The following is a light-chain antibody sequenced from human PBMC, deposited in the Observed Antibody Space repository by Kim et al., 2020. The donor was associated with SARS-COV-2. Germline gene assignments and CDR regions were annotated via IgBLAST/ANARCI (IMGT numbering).Light chain of an antibody. CDR1: SSDVGGYNY. J-gene: IGLJ2*01. Sequence: GQSVTISCTGTSSDVGGYNYVSWYQQHPGNAPTLMIYDVSKRRSGVPERFSGSKSGNTASLTISGLQAEDEADYYCCSYAGSYTVVFGGGTKLTVL. CDR2: DVS. V-gene: IGLV2-11*03. CDR3: CSYAGSYTVV.